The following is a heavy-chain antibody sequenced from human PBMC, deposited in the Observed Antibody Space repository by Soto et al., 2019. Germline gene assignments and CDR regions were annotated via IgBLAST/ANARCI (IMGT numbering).Heavy chain of an antibody. Sequence: SETLSLTCTVSGGSINSYYWSWIRQPPGKGLEWIGYIYYSGSTNYNPSLKSRVTISVDTSKNQFSLKLSSVTAADTAVFFFSRASVATEYFFDYWGQGTLVTVSS. CDR2: IYYSGST. J-gene: IGHJ4*02. CDR3: SRASVATEYFFDY. D-gene: IGHD5-12*01. V-gene: IGHV4-59*01. CDR1: GGSINSYY.